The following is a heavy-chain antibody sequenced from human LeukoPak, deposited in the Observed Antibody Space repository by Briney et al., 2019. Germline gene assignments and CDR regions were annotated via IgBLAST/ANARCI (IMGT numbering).Heavy chain of an antibody. D-gene: IGHD1-26*01. J-gene: IGHJ4*02. CDR1: GYTFTGYY. CDR2: INPNSGGT. CDR3: ARPYFQWELRY. Sequence: ASVKVSCKASGYTFTGYYIHWVRQAPGQGLEWMGWINPNSGGTNYAQKFQGRVTMTRDTSISTVYMEMSRLRYDDTAVYYCARPYFQWELRYWGPGTLVTVSS. V-gene: IGHV1-2*02.